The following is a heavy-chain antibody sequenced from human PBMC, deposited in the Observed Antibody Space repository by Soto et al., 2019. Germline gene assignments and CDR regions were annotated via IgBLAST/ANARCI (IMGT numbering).Heavy chain of an antibody. CDR3: ARTDSKYFSSSESDY. D-gene: IGHD6-6*01. Sequence: ASVQVSCKASDYTFTNYCISWVRQAPGQGLEWMGWISGYNGNTNSAQRLQGRVTMTTDTSTSTAHMELRSLRSDETAVYYCARTDSKYFSSSESDYWGQGPLVTV. CDR1: DYTFTNYC. V-gene: IGHV1-18*01. J-gene: IGHJ4*02. CDR2: ISGYNGNT.